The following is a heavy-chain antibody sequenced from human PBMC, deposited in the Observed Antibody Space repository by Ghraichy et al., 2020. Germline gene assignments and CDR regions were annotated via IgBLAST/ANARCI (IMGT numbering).Heavy chain of an antibody. D-gene: IGHD4/OR15-4a*01. CDR2: IYHSGST. V-gene: IGHV4-38-2*01. CDR1: GYSISSGYY. Sequence: SETLSLTCAVSGYSISSGYYWGWIRQPPGKRLEWIGSIYHSGSTYYNPSLKSRVTISVDTSKNQFSLKLSSVTAADTAVYYCARLDYAGNYFDYWGQGTLVTVSS. J-gene: IGHJ4*02. CDR3: ARLDYAGNYFDY.